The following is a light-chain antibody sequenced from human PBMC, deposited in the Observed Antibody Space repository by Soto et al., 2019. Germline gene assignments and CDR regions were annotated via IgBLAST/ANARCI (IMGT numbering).Light chain of an antibody. V-gene: IGKV1-5*01. CDR3: QQYNDYST. J-gene: IGKJ1*01. CDR2: DAS. CDR1: ESISRW. Sequence: DIQMTQSPSTLSASVGDRVTITCRASESISRWLAWFQQKPGKAPNLLIYDASILQSGVPSRFSGRGSGTDFTLTISSLQPEDFVTYYCQQYNDYSTFGQGTKVDIK.